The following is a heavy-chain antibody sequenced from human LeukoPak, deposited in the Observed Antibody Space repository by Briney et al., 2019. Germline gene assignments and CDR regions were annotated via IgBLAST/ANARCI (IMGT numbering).Heavy chain of an antibody. D-gene: IGHD5-18*01. V-gene: IGHV3-48*03. Sequence: PGGSLRLSCAASGFTFSSYEMNWVRQAPGKGLERVSYISSSGSTIYYADSVKGRFTISRDNAKNSLYLQMNSLRAEDTAVYYCASRASGYSYGYPYYYFDYWGQGTLVTVSS. CDR3: ASRASGYSYGYPYYYFDY. CDR1: GFTFSSYE. CDR2: ISSSGSTI. J-gene: IGHJ4*02.